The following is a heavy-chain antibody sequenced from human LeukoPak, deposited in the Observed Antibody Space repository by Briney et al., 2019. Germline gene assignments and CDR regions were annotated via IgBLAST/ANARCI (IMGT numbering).Heavy chain of an antibody. CDR1: VFSFEDFA. CDR3: TKDKRIDYAGAGSYYNEAYYYSGMDV. D-gene: IGHD3-10*01. J-gene: IGHJ6*02. V-gene: IGHV3-9*01. Sequence: GGSLRLSCAASVFSFEDFAMHWVRQGPGKGLEWVAGSSWNSGNIGYADSVKGRFTLSRDNAKRSLYLQMNSLRAEDTALYYCTKDKRIDYAGAGSYYNEAYYYSGMDVWGQGTTVTVSS. CDR2: SSWNSGNI.